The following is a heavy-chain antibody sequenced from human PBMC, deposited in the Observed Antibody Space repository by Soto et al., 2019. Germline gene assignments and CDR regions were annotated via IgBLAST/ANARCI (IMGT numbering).Heavy chain of an antibody. CDR2: VIPILGMA. CDR1: EGTFNSYT. V-gene: IGHV1-69*02. J-gene: IGHJ5*02. CDR3: ATNYGSGSIHVSS. Sequence: QVQLVQSGAEVKKPGSSVKVSCTASEGTFNSYTISWVRQAPGQGLEWMGRVIPILGMADFAQRFQGRVMITADKSTSTAYMMLRSLRSDDTAIYYCATNYGSGSIHVSSWGQGSQVTFSS. D-gene: IGHD3-10*01.